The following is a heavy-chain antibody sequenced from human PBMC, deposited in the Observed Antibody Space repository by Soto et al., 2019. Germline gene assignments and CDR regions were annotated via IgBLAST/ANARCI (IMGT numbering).Heavy chain of an antibody. CDR3: AKGRSYYYYYGVDV. J-gene: IGHJ6*02. CDR2: ILYGGGST. V-gene: IGHV3-23*01. CDR1: GFTFSSYA. Sequence: GGSLRLSCAASGFTFSSYAMHWVRQAPGKGLEWVSDILYGGGSTYYADSVKGRFTISRDNSKSTLYLQMNSLRAEDTALYYCAKGRSYYYYYGVDVWGQGTTVTVSS.